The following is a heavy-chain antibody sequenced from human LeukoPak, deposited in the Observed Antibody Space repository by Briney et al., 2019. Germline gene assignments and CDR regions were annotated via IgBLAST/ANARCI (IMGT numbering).Heavy chain of an antibody. Sequence: ASVKVSCKASGYTFTGYYMHWVRQAPGQGLEWMGWINPNSGGTNYAQKFQGRVTMTRDTSISTAYMELSRLRSDDTAVYYCARDVTTVCGFCYWGQGTLVTVSS. V-gene: IGHV1-2*02. J-gene: IGHJ4*02. CDR1: GYTFTGYY. D-gene: IGHD4-17*01. CDR3: ARDVTTVCGFCY. CDR2: INPNSGGT.